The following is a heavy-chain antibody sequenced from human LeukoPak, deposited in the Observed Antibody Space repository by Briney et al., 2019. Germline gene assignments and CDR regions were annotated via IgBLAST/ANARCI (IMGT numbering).Heavy chain of an antibody. CDR2: IYYSGST. V-gene: IGHV4-39*07. D-gene: IGHD6-19*01. CDR3: ARVGGWYDDYNWFDP. Sequence: SETLSLTCTVSGGSISGSSYYWGWIRQPPGKGLEWIGSIYYSGSTYYNPSLKSRVTISVDTSKNQFSLKLSSVTAADTAVYYCARVGGWYDDYNWFDPWGQGTLVTVSS. CDR1: GGSISGSSYY. J-gene: IGHJ5*02.